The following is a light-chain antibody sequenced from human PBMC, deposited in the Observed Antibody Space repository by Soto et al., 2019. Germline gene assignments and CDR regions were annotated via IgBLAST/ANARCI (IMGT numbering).Light chain of an antibody. V-gene: IGKV3-15*01. CDR3: QQYKNWPPPWT. J-gene: IGKJ1*01. CDR2: GAS. CDR1: QRVNNN. Sequence: EIGMTQSPATLSVSPQEGATLSCRTSQRVNNNSACYQQKPGRTPGLIIYGASTRGTGFPARFSGSGCGTEFTLTLSSLQSEDFAVYYCQQYKNWPPPWTFGQGTKVDIK.